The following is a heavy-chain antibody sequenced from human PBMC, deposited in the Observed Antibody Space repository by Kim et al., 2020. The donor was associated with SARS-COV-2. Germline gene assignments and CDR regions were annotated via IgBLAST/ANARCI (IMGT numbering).Heavy chain of an antibody. Sequence: GGSLRLSCAASGFTFSSYAMSWVRQAPGKGLEWVSAISGSGGSTYYADSVKGRFTISRDNSKNTLYLQMNSLRAEDTAVYYCAKGYYGDSRRNWFDPWGQGTLVTVSS. CDR3: AKGYYGDSRRNWFDP. CDR1: GFTFSSYA. J-gene: IGHJ5*02. D-gene: IGHD4-17*01. V-gene: IGHV3-23*01. CDR2: ISGSGGST.